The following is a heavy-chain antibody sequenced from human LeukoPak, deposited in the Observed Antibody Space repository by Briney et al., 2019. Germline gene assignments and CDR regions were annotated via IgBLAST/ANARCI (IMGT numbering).Heavy chain of an antibody. CDR2: IYYSGST. J-gene: IGHJ4*02. V-gene: IGHV4-59*01. CDR3: ARVYDSSGYYY. Sequence: PSETLSLTCTVSGGSISSYYWSWIRQPPGKGLEWIGYIYYSGSTNYNPSLKSRVTISVDTSKNQFSLKLSSVTAADTAVYYCARVYDSSGYYYWGQGTLVTVSS. CDR1: GGSISSYY. D-gene: IGHD3-22*01.